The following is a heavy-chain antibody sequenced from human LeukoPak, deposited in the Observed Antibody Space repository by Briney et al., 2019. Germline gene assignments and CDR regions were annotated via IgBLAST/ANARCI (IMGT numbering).Heavy chain of an antibody. J-gene: IGHJ5*02. CDR3: ARKGSIAARGNWFDP. D-gene: IGHD6-6*01. CDR2: INPNSGGT. CDR1: GYTFTGYY. Sequence: SVKVSCKASGYTFTGYYMHWVRQAPGQGLEWMGWINPNSGGTNYAQKFQGRVTMTRDTSISTAYMELSRLRSDDTAVYYCARKGSIAARGNWFDPWGQGTLVTVSS. V-gene: IGHV1-2*02.